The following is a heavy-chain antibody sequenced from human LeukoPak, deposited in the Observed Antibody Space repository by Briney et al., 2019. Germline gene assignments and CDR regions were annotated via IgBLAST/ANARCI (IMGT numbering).Heavy chain of an antibody. J-gene: IGHJ5*02. CDR1: GGSISSYY. CDR3: ATSSSAYSPNWFDP. Sequence: SETLSLTCTVSGGSISSYYWSWIRQPPGKGLEWIGYIYYSGSTNYNPSLKSRVTISVDTSKNQISLKLSSVTAADTALYYCATSSSAYSPNWFDPWGQGALVTVSS. V-gene: IGHV4-59*01. D-gene: IGHD3-16*01. CDR2: IYYSGST.